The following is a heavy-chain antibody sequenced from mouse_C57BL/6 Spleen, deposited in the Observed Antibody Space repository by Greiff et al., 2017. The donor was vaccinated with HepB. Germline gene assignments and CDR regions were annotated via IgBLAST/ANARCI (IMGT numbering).Heavy chain of an antibody. Sequence: EVQVVESGGGLVKPGGSLKLSCAASGFTFSSYAMSWVRQTPEKRLEWVATISDGGSYTYYPDNVKGRFTISRDNAKNNLYLQMSHLKSEDTAMYYCARDHSNLYVDVWGTGTTVTVSS. J-gene: IGHJ1*03. V-gene: IGHV5-4*01. CDR1: GFTFSSYA. D-gene: IGHD2-5*01. CDR3: ARDHSNLYVDV. CDR2: ISDGGSYT.